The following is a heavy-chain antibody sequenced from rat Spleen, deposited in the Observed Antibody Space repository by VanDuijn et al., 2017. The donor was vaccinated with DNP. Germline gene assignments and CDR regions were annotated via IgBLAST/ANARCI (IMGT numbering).Heavy chain of an antibody. CDR1: GFIFSDYY. CDR2: IRYDGAYS. Sequence: EVQLEESGGDLVQPGGSLKLFCAASGFIFSDYYMAWFRLAPRKGLEWVAYIRYDGAYSKYGDSVKGRFTISRDDAKNTHYLQMDSLRSEDTATYYCASLILPNWFAYWGQGTLVTVSS. CDR3: ASLILPNWFAY. V-gene: IGHV5S13*01. J-gene: IGHJ3*01. D-gene: IGHD4-6*01.